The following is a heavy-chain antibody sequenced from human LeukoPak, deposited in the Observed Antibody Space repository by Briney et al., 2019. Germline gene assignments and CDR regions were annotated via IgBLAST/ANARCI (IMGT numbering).Heavy chain of an antibody. CDR1: VGSISSGSYF. CDR3: AREPGDYYYYYYMDV. Sequence: SQTLSLTCAGSVGSISSGSYFWSWIRQPAGKGLERIGRIYTSGSTNYNPSLKRRVTISVDTSKNQFSLKLSSVTAADTAVYYCAREPGDYYYYYYMDVWGKGTTVTVSS. J-gene: IGHJ6*03. V-gene: IGHV4-61*02. CDR2: IYTSGST. D-gene: IGHD3-10*01.